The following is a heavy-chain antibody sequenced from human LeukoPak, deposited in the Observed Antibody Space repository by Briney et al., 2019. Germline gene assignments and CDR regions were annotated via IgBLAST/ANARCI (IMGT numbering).Heavy chain of an antibody. Sequence: SETLSLTCAVSGGSISTSSNYWVWIRQPPGKGLEWIGSHYYSGNTDYNPSLKSRVTISVDMSKNQFSLKLKSVTAADTAVFYCARRSVSARRGSRWFDPWGQGTLVTVSS. J-gene: IGHJ5*02. D-gene: IGHD6-6*01. CDR1: GGSISTSSNY. CDR2: HYYSGNT. CDR3: ARRSVSARRGSRWFDP. V-gene: IGHV4-39*01.